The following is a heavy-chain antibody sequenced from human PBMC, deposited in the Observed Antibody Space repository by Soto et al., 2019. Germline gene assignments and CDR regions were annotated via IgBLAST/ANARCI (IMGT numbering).Heavy chain of an antibody. J-gene: IGHJ6*02. V-gene: IGHV3-48*02. CDR3: ARLPSPYYYYGMDV. CDR2: ISSVGSI. CDR1: GFTFSSYS. Sequence: LRLSCAASGFTFSSYSMNWVRQAPGKGLEWVSYISSVGSIYYADSVKGRFTISRDNAKNSLYLQMNSLRDEDTAVYHCARLPSPYYYYGMDVWGQGTTVTVSS.